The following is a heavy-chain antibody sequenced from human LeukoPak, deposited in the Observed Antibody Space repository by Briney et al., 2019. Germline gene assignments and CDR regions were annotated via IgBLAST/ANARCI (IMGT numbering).Heavy chain of an antibody. CDR1: GYTFTSYG. Sequence: ASVKVSCKASGYTFTSYGISWVRQAPGQGLEWMGWLSAYNGNTNYAQKLQGRVTMTTDTSTSTAYMELRSLRSDDTAVYYCARDYDFWSGQLGFDYWGQGTLVTVSS. J-gene: IGHJ4*02. CDR3: ARDYDFWSGQLGFDY. CDR2: LSAYNGNT. V-gene: IGHV1-18*01. D-gene: IGHD3-3*01.